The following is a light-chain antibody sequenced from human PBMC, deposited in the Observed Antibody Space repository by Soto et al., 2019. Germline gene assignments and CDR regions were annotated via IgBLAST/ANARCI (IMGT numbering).Light chain of an antibody. V-gene: IGKV1-27*01. CDR2: AAS. CDR3: QKYDSSPWT. J-gene: IGKJ1*01. CDR1: QGISNY. Sequence: DIQMTQSPSSLSASVRDRVTITCRASQGISNYLAWYQQKPGKVPKLLIYAASTLQSGVPSRFSGSGSWTDFSLTISSLQPEDVATYYCQKYDSSPWTFGQGTKVEIK.